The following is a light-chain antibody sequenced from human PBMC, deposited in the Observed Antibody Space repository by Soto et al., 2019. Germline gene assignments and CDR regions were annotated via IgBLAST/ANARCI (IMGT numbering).Light chain of an antibody. CDR1: QSSTSE. J-gene: IGKJ2*01. V-gene: IGKV3-15*01. CDR2: GAS. Sequence: EIAMTQSPATLSVSPGERATLSCRVSQSSTSELAWYQQKPGQPPRLLIYGASTRATGVPARFSGSGSGSEFTLTISGLQSEDFAVYYRQRGHNWPLTFGQGTRLEI. CDR3: QRGHNWPLT.